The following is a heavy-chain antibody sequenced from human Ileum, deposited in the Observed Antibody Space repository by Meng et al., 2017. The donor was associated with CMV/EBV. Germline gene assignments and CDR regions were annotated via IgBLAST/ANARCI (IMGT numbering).Heavy chain of an antibody. CDR2: INHSGST. Sequence: SFRGSYWSWLRQPPGKGLEWVGEINHSGSTNYNPSLKSRVTISVDTSKNQFSLKLSSVTAADTAVYYCARGPRGNSLLWFGELWAYWGQGTLVTVSS. J-gene: IGHJ4*02. CDR1: SFRGSY. V-gene: IGHV4-34*01. D-gene: IGHD3-10*01. CDR3: ARGPRGNSLLWFGELWAY.